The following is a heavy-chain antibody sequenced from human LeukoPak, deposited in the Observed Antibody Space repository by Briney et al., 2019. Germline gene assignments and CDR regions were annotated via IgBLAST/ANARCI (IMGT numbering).Heavy chain of an antibody. Sequence: PSETLSLTCTVSGGSISSYYWSWIRQPPGKGLKWIGYIYYSGSTNYNPSLKSRVTISVDTSKNQFSLKLSSVTAADTAVYYCARHSPYYYDSSGPWGYWGQGTLVTVSS. CDR2: IYYSGST. J-gene: IGHJ4*02. V-gene: IGHV4-59*01. CDR3: ARHSPYYYDSSGPWGY. CDR1: GGSISSYY. D-gene: IGHD3-22*01.